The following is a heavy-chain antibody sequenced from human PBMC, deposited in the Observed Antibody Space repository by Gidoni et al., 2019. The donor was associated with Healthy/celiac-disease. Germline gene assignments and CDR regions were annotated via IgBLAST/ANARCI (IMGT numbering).Heavy chain of an antibody. CDR2: IYYGGST. CDR1: CGSISSSRYY. CDR3: ARHSPQPAYSSSKHRMLWWFDP. Sequence: QLQLQESGPGRVKPSETLALTCTVSCGSISSSRYYWCWIRQHTVKGLDLIGSIYYGGSTYYTQSLKSRVTISVDTSKNQFSLKLSSVTAADTAVYYCARHSPQPAYSSSKHRMLWWFDPWGQGTLVTVSS. D-gene: IGHD6-6*01. V-gene: IGHV4-39*01. J-gene: IGHJ5*02.